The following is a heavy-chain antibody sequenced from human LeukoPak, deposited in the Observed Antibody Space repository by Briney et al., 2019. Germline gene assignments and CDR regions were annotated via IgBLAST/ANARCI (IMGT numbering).Heavy chain of an antibody. Sequence: GGSLTLSCAPSAFTFSSYEMNSVRHAPGKGLEWVSYISSSGSTIYYADSVKGRFTISRDNAKNSLYLQMNSLRAEDTAVYYCARGRPTYYDFWSGYYHGAFDIWGQGTMVTVSS. V-gene: IGHV3-48*03. D-gene: IGHD3-3*01. CDR3: ARGRPTYYDFWSGYYHGAFDI. CDR2: ISSSGSTI. CDR1: AFTFSSYE. J-gene: IGHJ3*02.